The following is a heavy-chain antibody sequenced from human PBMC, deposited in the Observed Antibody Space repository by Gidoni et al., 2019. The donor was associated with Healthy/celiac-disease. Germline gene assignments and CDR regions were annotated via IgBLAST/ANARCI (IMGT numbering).Heavy chain of an antibody. CDR2: ISWNSGSI. Sequence: EVQLVESGGGLVQPGRSLRLSCAASGFTFDDYAMHWVRQAPGKGLEWVSGISWNSGSIGYADSVKGRFTISRDNAKNSLYLQMNSLRAEDTALYYCAKDIGAVGPLGEVLWGQGTLVTVSS. D-gene: IGHD3-10*01. CDR3: AKDIGAVGPLGEVL. V-gene: IGHV3-9*01. J-gene: IGHJ4*02. CDR1: GFTFDDYA.